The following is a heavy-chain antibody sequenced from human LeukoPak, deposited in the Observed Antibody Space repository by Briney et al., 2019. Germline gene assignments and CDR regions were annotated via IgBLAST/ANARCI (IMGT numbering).Heavy chain of an antibody. J-gene: IGHJ6*02. CDR1: GYTFTGYY. CDR2: INPNSGGT. CDR3: ARSRRNYYYYGMDI. V-gene: IGHV1-2*02. Sequence: GASVKVSCKASGYTFTGYYMHWVRQAPGQGLEWMGWINPNSGGTNYAQKFQGRVTVTRDTSISTAYMELSRLRSDDTAVYYCARSRRNYYYYGMDIWGQGTTVTVSS.